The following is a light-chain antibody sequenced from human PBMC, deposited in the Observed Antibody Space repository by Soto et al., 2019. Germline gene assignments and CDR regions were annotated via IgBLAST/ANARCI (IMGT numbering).Light chain of an antibody. CDR3: QETYITPLNT. Sequence: DIQMTQSPSSLSASVGDRVTITCRASQSISSYLNWYQQKPGKAPKLLIYAASSLQSGVPSRFSGSGSGTDFTLTISSLQPEDFATYYCQETYITPLNTFGGGTKVDIK. CDR2: AAS. V-gene: IGKV1-39*01. J-gene: IGKJ4*01. CDR1: QSISSY.